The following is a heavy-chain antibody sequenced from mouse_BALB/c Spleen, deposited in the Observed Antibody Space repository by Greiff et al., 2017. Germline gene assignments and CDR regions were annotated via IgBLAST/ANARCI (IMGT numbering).Heavy chain of an antibody. CDR3: ARDYYGSSYEAMDY. Sequence: EVQVVESGAELVKPGASVKLSCTASGFNIKDTYMHWVKQRPEQGLEWIGRIDPANGNTKYDPKFQGKATITADTSSNTAYLQLSSLTSEDTAVYYCARDYYGSSYEAMDYWGQGTSVTVSS. V-gene: IGHV14-3*02. CDR2: IDPANGNT. D-gene: IGHD1-1*01. CDR1: GFNIKDTY. J-gene: IGHJ4*01.